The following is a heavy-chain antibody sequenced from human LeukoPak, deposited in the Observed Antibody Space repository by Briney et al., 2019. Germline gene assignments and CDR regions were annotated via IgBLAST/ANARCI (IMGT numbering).Heavy chain of an antibody. CDR2: IYYSGST. D-gene: IGHD6-6*01. Sequence: PSEPLSLTCTVSGGSISSYYWSWIRQPPGKGLEWIGYIYYSGSTNYNPSLKSRVTISVDTSKNQFSLKWSSVTAADTAVYYCARVDPDSSSTLEVFDYWGQGTLVTVSS. CDR1: GGSISSYY. CDR3: ARVDPDSSSTLEVFDY. V-gene: IGHV4-59*01. J-gene: IGHJ4*02.